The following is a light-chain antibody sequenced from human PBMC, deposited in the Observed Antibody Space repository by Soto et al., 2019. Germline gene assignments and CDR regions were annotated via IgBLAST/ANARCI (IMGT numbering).Light chain of an antibody. Sequence: ELVMTQSPATLSVSPGERATLSCRASQSVRSNLAWYQQKTGQAPRLLIYGASTRATGIPARFSGSVSGTEFTLTISSLQSEDVAVYCCQQYNTWPPTFGQGTKVDIK. CDR2: GAS. CDR1: QSVRSN. J-gene: IGKJ1*01. CDR3: QQYNTWPPT. V-gene: IGKV3-15*01.